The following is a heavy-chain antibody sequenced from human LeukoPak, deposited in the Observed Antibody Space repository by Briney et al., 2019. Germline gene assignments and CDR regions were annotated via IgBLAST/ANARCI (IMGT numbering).Heavy chain of an antibody. Sequence: PSQTLSLTCTVSGGSISSGGYYWSWIRQHPGKGLEWIGYIYYSGSTYYNPSLKSRVTISVDTSKNQFSLKLSSVTAADTAMYHCARGSSWYYFDYWGQGTLVTVSS. CDR1: GGSISSGGYY. J-gene: IGHJ4*02. CDR3: ARGSSWYYFDY. V-gene: IGHV4-31*03. D-gene: IGHD6-13*01. CDR2: IYYSGST.